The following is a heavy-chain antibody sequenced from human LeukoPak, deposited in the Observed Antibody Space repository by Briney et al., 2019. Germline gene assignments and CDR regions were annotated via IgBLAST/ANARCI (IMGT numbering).Heavy chain of an antibody. CDR2: VYHSGST. CDR1: GASIASHSW. Sequence: SGTLSLTCAVSGASIASHSWWSWVRQPPGKGLEWIGEVYHSGSTNYNPSLKSRVTISVDTSKNQFSLKLSSVTAADTAVYYCARVPYYYDSSGYFDYWGQGTLVTVSS. J-gene: IGHJ4*02. V-gene: IGHV4-4*02. D-gene: IGHD3-22*01. CDR3: ARVPYYYDSSGYFDY.